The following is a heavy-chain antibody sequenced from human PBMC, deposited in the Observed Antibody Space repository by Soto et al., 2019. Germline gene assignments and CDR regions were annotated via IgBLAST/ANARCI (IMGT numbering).Heavy chain of an antibody. CDR3: ARDREYAIPYYYYGMDV. D-gene: IGHD2-8*01. J-gene: IGHJ6*02. CDR2: ISSSSSYI. CDR1: GFTFSGYS. Sequence: PGGSLRLSCAASGFTFSGYSMNWVRQAPGKGLEWVSSISSSSSYIYYADSVKGRFTISRDNAKNSLYLQMNSLRAEDTAVYYCARDREYAIPYYYYGMDVWGQGTTVNVSS. V-gene: IGHV3-21*01.